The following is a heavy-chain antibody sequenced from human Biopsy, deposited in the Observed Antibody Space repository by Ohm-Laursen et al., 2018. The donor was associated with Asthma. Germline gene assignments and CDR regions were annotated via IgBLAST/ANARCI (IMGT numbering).Heavy chain of an antibody. J-gene: IGHJ4*02. V-gene: IGHV1-69*13. D-gene: IGHD2-2*01. CDR3: ARKAGSCISRTCYSLDF. Sequence: SVKVSCKSLGGTFNTYVIGWARQAPGQGLQWMGGINSVFGTTTYPQKFQDRVTITADDSTSTVYMELSSLRSEDTAVYYCARKAGSCISRTCYSLDFWGQGTLVTVSS. CDR1: GGTFNTYV. CDR2: INSVFGTT.